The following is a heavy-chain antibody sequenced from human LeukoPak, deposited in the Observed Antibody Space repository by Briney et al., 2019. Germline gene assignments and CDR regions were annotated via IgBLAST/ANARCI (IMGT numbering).Heavy chain of an antibody. CDR2: IVVGSGNT. Sequence: SVKVSCKASGFTFTSSAVQWVRQARGQRLEWIGWIVVGSGNTNYAQKFQERVTITRDMSTSTAYMELSSLGSEDTAVYYCATWTLKSPSVFDFGAQGKRAPV. CDR1: GFTFTSSA. CDR3: ATWTLKSPSVFDF. D-gene: IGHD3/OR15-3a*01. J-gene: IGHJ3*01. V-gene: IGHV1-58*01.